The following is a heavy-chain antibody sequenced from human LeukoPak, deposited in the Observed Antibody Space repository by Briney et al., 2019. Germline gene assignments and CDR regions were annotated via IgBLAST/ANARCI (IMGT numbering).Heavy chain of an antibody. CDR2: ISAYNGNT. CDR1: GYTFTSYA. CDR3: ARVPATAIVYYFDY. V-gene: IGHV1-18*01. D-gene: IGHD2-2*01. J-gene: IGHJ4*02. Sequence: ASVKVSCKASGYTFTSYAMHWVRQAPGQGLEWMGWISAYNGNTNYAQKLQGRVTMTTDTSTSTAYMELRSLRSDDTAVYYCARVPATAIVYYFDYWGQGTLVTVSS.